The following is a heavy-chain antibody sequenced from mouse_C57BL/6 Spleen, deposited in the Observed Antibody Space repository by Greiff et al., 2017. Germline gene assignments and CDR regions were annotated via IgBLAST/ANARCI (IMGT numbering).Heavy chain of an antibody. Sequence: VQLQQPGAELVKPGASVKMSCKASGYTFTDYYMNWVKQSHGKGLEWIGVIYPYNGSTSYNQKFKGKATLTVDKSSSTAYMELSSLTSEDSAVYYCARGTGYYAMDYWGQGTSVTVSS. CDR2: IYPYNGST. J-gene: IGHJ4*01. D-gene: IGHD4-1*01. V-gene: IGHV1-19*01. CDR1: GYTFTDYY. CDR3: ARGTGYYAMDY.